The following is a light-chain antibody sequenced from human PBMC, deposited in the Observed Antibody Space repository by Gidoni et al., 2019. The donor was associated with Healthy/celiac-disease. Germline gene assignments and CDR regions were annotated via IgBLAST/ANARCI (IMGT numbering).Light chain of an antibody. CDR2: SNN. CDR3: AAWDDSLNGPGVV. Sequence: QSVLTQPPSASGTPGQRVTISCSGSSSNIGSNTVNWYQQLPGTAPKLLIYSNNQRPSGVPARFSGSQSGTSASLAISGLQSEDEADYYCAAWDDSLNGPGVVFGGGTKLTVL. V-gene: IGLV1-44*01. J-gene: IGLJ2*01. CDR1: SSNIGSNT.